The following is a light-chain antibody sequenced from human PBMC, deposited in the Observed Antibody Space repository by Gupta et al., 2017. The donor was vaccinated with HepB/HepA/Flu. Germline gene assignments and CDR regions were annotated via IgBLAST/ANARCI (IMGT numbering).Light chain of an antibody. CDR2: RAS. V-gene: IGKV3-20*01. J-gene: IGKJ5*01. CDR1: QTLTNIY. CDR3: QQYETSIT. Sequence: EIVLMQSPGTLSLSPGEGATLSCRASQTLTNIYLAWYQQKPGQAPRLLIYRASNRATGIPDRFTGSGSGTDFTLTISRLESDDFAVYYCQQYETSITFAQGTRLDIK.